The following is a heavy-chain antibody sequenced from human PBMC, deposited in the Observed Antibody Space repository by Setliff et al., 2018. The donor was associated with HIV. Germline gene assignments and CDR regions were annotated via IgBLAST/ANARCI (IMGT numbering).Heavy chain of an antibody. J-gene: IGHJ6*03. CDR2: TRNKVNSYTT. Sequence: GGSLRLSCAASGFTFSDHYMDWVRQAPGRGLEWVGRTRNKVNSYTTEYAASVKGRFTISRDDSKNSLYLQMNSLKTEDTAVYYCARGRLLWSGSYYYYYMDVWGKGTTVTVSS. CDR3: ARGRLLWSGSYYYYYMDV. D-gene: IGHD3-10*01. V-gene: IGHV3-72*01. CDR1: GFTFSDHY.